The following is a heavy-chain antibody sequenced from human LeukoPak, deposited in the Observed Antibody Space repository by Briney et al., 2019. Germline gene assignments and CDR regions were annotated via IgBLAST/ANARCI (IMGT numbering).Heavy chain of an antibody. Sequence: PGGSLRLSCAASGFTFSSYAMSRVRQAPGKGLEWVSAISGSGGSTYYADSVKGRFTISRDNSKNTLYLQMNSLRAEDTAVYYCAKVSSSWHETFDYWGQGTLVTVSS. CDR2: ISGSGGST. CDR3: AKVSSSWHETFDY. V-gene: IGHV3-23*01. J-gene: IGHJ4*02. CDR1: GFTFSSYA. D-gene: IGHD6-13*01.